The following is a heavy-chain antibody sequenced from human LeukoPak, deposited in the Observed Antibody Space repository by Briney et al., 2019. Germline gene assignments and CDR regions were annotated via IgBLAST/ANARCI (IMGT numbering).Heavy chain of an antibody. CDR3: ARGYSGYYGMDV. Sequence: SETLSLICTVSGGSISSYYWSWIRQPPGKGLEWIGYIYYSGSTNYNPSLKSRVTISVDTSKNQFSLKLSSVTAADTAVYYCARGYSGYYGMDVWGQGTTVTVSS. V-gene: IGHV4-59*01. CDR2: IYYSGST. D-gene: IGHD2-15*01. J-gene: IGHJ6*02. CDR1: GGSISSYY.